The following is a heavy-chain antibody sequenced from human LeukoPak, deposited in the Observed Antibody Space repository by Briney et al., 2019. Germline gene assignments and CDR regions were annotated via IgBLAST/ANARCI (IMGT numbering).Heavy chain of an antibody. CDR3: ATTYYDILTAFHFDY. CDR1: GFSFSTYS. D-gene: IGHD3-9*01. J-gene: IGHJ4*02. Sequence: GGSLRLSCAASGFSFSTYSMNWVRQAPGKGLEWVSSISSSSSYIYYADSVKGRFTISRDNAKNSLYLQMNSLRAEDTAVYYCATTYYDILTAFHFDYWGQGTLVTVSS. CDR2: ISSSSSYI. V-gene: IGHV3-21*01.